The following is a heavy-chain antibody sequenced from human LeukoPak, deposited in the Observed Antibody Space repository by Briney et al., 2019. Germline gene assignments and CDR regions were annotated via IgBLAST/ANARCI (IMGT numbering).Heavy chain of an antibody. CDR2: ISYDGSNK. CDR1: GFTFSSYA. Sequence: PGGSLRLSCAASGFTFSSYAMHWVRQAPGKGLEWVAVISYDGSNKYYADSVKGRFTISRDNSKNTLYLQMNSLRAEDTAVYYCARSYSSGWKTEYFQHWGQGTLVTVSS. V-gene: IGHV3-30-3*01. D-gene: IGHD6-19*01. J-gene: IGHJ1*01. CDR3: ARSYSSGWKTEYFQH.